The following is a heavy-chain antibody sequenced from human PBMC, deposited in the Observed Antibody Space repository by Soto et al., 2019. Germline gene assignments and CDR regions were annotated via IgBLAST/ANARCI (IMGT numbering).Heavy chain of an antibody. Sequence: QVQLVQSGAEVKKPGSSLKVSCKASGGTFSSYTISWVRQATGQGLEWMGRIIPILGIANYAQKFQGRVTITADKSTSTAYMELSSLRSEDTAVYYSAIAYGGFDYWGQGTLVTVSS. D-gene: IGHD3-16*01. J-gene: IGHJ4*02. CDR3: AIAYGGFDY. CDR2: IIPILGIA. CDR1: GGTFSSYT. V-gene: IGHV1-69*02.